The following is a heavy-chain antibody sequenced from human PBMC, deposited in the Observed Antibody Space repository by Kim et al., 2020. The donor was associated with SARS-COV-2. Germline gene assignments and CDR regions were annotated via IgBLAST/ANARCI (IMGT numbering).Heavy chain of an antibody. CDR1: GFTFDDYA. J-gene: IGHJ6*02. CDR3: AKDIIGFQYYYGMDV. CDR2: IRWDGGST. V-gene: IGHV3-43D*03. Sequence: GGSLRLSCAASGFTFDDYAMHWVRQAPGKGLEWVSLIRWDGGSTYYADSVKGRFTISRDNSKNSLYLQMNSLRAEDTALYYCAKDIIGFQYYYGMDVWGQGTTDSVSS. D-gene: IGHD2-15*01.